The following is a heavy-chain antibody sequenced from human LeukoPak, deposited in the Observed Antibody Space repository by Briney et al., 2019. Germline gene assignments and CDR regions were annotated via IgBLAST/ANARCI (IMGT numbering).Heavy chain of an antibody. J-gene: IGHJ4*02. D-gene: IGHD3-3*01. Sequence: PSETLSLTCTVSGGSISSYYWSWIRQPPGKGLEWIGYIYYSGSTNYNPSLKSRVTISVDTSKNQFSLKLSSVTAADTAVYYCAKASILRFLEWSWDSYFDYWGQGTLVTVSS. V-gene: IGHV4-59*08. CDR1: GGSISSYY. CDR3: AKASILRFLEWSWDSYFDY. CDR2: IYYSGST.